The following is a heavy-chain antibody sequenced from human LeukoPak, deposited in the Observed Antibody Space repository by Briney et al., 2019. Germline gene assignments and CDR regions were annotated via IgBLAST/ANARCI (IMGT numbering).Heavy chain of an antibody. CDR3: AKPLAAWEPKDY. D-gene: IGHD1-26*01. V-gene: IGHV3-30*18. Sequence: PGRSLRLSCAASGFTFSNYGMHWVRQAPGKGLEWVAVISSDGSKKYYADSVKGRFTISRDNSKNTLYLQMNSLRAEDTAVYYCAKPLAAWEPKDYWGQGTLVTVSS. CDR1: GFTFSNYG. J-gene: IGHJ4*02. CDR2: ISSDGSKK.